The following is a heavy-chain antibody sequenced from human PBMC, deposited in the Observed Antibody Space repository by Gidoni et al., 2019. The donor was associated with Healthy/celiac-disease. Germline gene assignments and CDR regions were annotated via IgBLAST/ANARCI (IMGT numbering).Heavy chain of an antibody. J-gene: IGHJ4*02. CDR3: AKVVGGKVDY. CDR1: GFTFSSYA. Sequence: EVQSFESGGGSLPPGGSLRLSGAASGFTFSSYARSWVRQAPGKGLEWVSAISGSGGSTYYADSVKGRFTISRDNSKNTLYLQMNSLRAEDTAVYYCAKVVGGKVDYWGQGTLVTVSS. D-gene: IGHD2-15*01. V-gene: IGHV3-23*01. CDR2: ISGSGGST.